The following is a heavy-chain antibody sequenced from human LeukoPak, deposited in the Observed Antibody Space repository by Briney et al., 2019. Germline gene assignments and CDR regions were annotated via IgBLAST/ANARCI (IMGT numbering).Heavy chain of an antibody. J-gene: IGHJ5*02. CDR2: IYYSGST. CDR1: GGSISSSSYY. D-gene: IGHD2-2*01. CDR3: ARDQVVPAATNWFDP. Sequence: SETLSLTCTVSGGSISSSSYYWGWIRQPPGKGLEWIGSIYYSGSTYYNPSLKSRVTISVDTSKNQFSLKLSSVTAADTAVYYCARDQVVPAATNWFDPWGQGTLVTVSS. V-gene: IGHV4-39*07.